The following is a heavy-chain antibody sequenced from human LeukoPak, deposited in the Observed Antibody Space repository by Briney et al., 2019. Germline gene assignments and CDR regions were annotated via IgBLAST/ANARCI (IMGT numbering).Heavy chain of an antibody. CDR3: ARGVTIFGVAPGGY. V-gene: IGHV1-18*01. J-gene: IGHJ4*02. CDR2: ISAYNGNT. Sequence: ASVKVSCKASGYTFTSYGICWVRQAPGQGLEWMGWISAYNGNTDYAQKLQGRVTMTTDTSTSTAYMELSRLRSDDTAVYYCARGVTIFGVAPGGYWGQGTLVTVSS. CDR1: GYTFTSYG. D-gene: IGHD3-3*01.